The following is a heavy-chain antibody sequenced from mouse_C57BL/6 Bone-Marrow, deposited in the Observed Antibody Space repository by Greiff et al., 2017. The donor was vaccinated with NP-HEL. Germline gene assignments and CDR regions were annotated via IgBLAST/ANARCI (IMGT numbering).Heavy chain of an antibody. V-gene: IGHV1-82*01. CDR2: IYPGDGDH. CDR1: GYAFSSSW. J-gene: IGHJ3*01. CDR3: ASGYSPFAY. Sequence: QVQLQQSGPELVKPGASVKISCKASGYAFSSSWMNWVKQRPGKGLEWIGRIYPGDGDHNYNGKFKGKATLTADKSSSTAYIQLSSLTSEDSAVYFCASGYSPFAYWGQGTLVTVSA. D-gene: IGHD2-3*01.